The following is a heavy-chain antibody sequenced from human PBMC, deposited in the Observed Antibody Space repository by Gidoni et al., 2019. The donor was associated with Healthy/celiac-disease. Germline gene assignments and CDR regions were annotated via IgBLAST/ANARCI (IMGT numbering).Heavy chain of an antibody. V-gene: IGHV3-66*01. D-gene: IGHD2-21*01. Sequence: EVQLVESGGGLVQPGGSLRLSCAASGFTVSSNYMSWVRQAPGKGLEWVSVIYSGGSTYYADSVKGRFTISRDNSKNTLYLQMNSLRAEDTAVYYCAREGCGGDCYRAGRYFDLWGRGTLVTVSS. J-gene: IGHJ2*01. CDR1: GFTVSSNY. CDR2: IYSGGST. CDR3: AREGCGGDCYRAGRYFDL.